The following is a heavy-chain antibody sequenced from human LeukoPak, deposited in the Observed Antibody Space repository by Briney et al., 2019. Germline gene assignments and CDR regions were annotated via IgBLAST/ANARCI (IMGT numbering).Heavy chain of an antibody. V-gene: IGHV3-48*04. CDR2: ISSSSSTI. CDR3: ARAYYYDSMMNLKV. CDR1: GFTFSSYS. D-gene: IGHD3-22*01. Sequence: GGSLRLSCAASGFTFSSYSMNWVRQAPGKGLEWVSYISSSSSTIYYADSVKGRFTISRDNAKNSLYLQMNSLRAEDTAVYYCARAYYYDSMMNLKVWGQGTLVTVSS. J-gene: IGHJ1*01.